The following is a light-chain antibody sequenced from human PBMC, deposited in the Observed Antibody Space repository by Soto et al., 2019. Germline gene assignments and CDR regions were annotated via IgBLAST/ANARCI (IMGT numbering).Light chain of an antibody. CDR3: QQYNNWET. CDR1: QSVSSN. CDR2: GAS. V-gene: IGKV3-15*01. J-gene: IGKJ1*01. Sequence: EIVMTQSPATLSVSPGERATLSCRASQSVSSNLAWYQQKPGQAPRLLMYGASIRATGIPVRFSGSGSGTEFTLTISSLQSEDFAVYYCQQYNNWETFGQGTKVEIK.